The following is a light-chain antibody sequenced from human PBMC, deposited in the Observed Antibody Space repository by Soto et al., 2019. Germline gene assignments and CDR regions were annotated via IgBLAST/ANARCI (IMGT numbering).Light chain of an antibody. CDR2: DVN. Sequence: QSALTQPASVSGSPGQSITISCTGTSSDIGGYNYVSWFQQHPGKAPKLIIYDVNNRPSGVSNRFSGSKSGTTASLTISGLQAEDEAEYFCSSYAGTNTLLVFGGGTKVTVL. J-gene: IGLJ2*01. CDR1: SSDIGGYNY. V-gene: IGLV2-14*01. CDR3: SSYAGTNTLLV.